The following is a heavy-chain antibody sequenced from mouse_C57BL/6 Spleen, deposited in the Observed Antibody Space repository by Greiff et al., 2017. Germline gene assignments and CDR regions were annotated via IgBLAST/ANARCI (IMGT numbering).Heavy chain of an antibody. D-gene: IGHD1-1*01. CDR2: IDPANGNT. V-gene: IGHV14-3*01. CDR1: GFNIKNTY. CDR3: ASPYYGGSGYFDY. Sequence: EVQLQQSVAELVRPGASVKLSCTASGFNIKNTYMHWVKQRPEQGLEWIGSIDPANGNTKYAPKFQGKATITADTSSNTAYLRLSSLTSEDTASDYCASPYYGGSGYFDYWGQGTTLTVSS. J-gene: IGHJ2*01.